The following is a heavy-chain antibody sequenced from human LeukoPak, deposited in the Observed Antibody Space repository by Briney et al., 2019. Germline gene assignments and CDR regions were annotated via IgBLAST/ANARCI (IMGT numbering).Heavy chain of an antibody. Sequence: GGSLRLSCAASGFTFTNYAMTWVRQAPGKGLEWVSYISSSGSTIYYADSVKGRFTISRDNAKNSLYLQMNSLRAEDTAVYYCARESITVAGMIDYWGQGTLVTVSS. J-gene: IGHJ4*02. CDR3: ARESITVAGMIDY. CDR2: ISSSGSTI. CDR1: GFTFTNYA. V-gene: IGHV3-48*03. D-gene: IGHD6-19*01.